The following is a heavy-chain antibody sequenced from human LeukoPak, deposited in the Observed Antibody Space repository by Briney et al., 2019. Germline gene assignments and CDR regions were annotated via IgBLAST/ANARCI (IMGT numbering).Heavy chain of an antibody. CDR1: GFTFRNYW. CDR3: ARDPGFSAFDI. J-gene: IGHJ3*02. CDR2: TNQDGSEK. Sequence: GGSLRLSCAASGFTFRNYWVTWVRQAPGKGLELVASTNQDGSEKSHVDSVKGRFTISRDNDKNSLYLPMNSLRAEDTAVYYCARDPGFSAFDIWGQGAVVTVSS. V-gene: IGHV3-7*01.